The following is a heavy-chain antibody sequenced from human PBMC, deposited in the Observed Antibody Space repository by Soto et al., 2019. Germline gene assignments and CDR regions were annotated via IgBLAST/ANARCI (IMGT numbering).Heavy chain of an antibody. D-gene: IGHD4-17*01. CDR2: IYHSGST. V-gene: IGHV4-4*02. CDR3: ATLTVTTYGTPNYSDY. Sequence: SDTLSLTCAVSSGSISSSNWWSWVRQPPGKGLEWIGEIYHSGSTNYNPPLKSRVTISVDKSKNQFSLKLSSVTAADTAVYYCATLTVTTYGTPNYSDYWGQGTLVTVSS. J-gene: IGHJ4*02. CDR1: SGSISSSNW.